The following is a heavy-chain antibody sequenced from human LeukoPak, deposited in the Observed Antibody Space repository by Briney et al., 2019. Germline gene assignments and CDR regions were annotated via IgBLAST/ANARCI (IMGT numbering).Heavy chain of an antibody. V-gene: IGHV4-34*01. CDR1: GGSFSGYY. D-gene: IGHD5-18*01. Sequence: SETLSLTCAVYGGSFSGYYWSWIRQPPGKGLEWIGEINHSGSTNYNPSLKSRVTISVDTSKNQFSLKLSSVTAADTAVYYCARVGVQLWLEYFDYWGQGTLVTVSS. CDR3: ARVGVQLWLEYFDY. J-gene: IGHJ4*02. CDR2: INHSGST.